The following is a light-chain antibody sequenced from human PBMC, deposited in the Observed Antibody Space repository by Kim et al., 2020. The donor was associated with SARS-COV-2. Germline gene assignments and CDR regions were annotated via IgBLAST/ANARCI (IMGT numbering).Light chain of an antibody. CDR1: QSVSSSY. J-gene: IGKJ2*01. V-gene: IGKV3-20*01. CDR3: QQYGSSHRYT. Sequence: EIVLTQSPGTLSLSPGERATLSCRASQSVSSSYLAWYQQKPGQAPRLLIYGASSRATGIPDRFSGSGSGTDFTLTISRLEPEDFAVYYCQQYGSSHRYTFGQETKLEI. CDR2: GAS.